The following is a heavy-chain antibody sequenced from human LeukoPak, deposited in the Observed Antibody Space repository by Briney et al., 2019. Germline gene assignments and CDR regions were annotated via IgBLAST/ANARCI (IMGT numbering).Heavy chain of an antibody. V-gene: IGHV3-23*01. CDR1: GFTFSTYA. CDR2: ISGSGGFT. J-gene: IGHJ4*02. CDR3: ARRTYSSSSSIFDY. D-gene: IGHD6-6*01. Sequence: GGSLRLSCGASGFTFSTYAMSWVRQAPGKGLEWVSGISGSGGFTYYADSVKGRFTISRDNSKNTLYLQMNSLRSDDTAVYYCARRTYSSSSSIFDYWGQGALVTVSS.